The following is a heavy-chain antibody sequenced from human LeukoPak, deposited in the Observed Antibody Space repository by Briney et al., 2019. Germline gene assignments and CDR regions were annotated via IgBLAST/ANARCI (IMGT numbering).Heavy chain of an antibody. CDR3: ARGRMAGTYVFDY. J-gene: IGHJ4*02. CDR1: GDTFSSYA. D-gene: IGHD6-19*01. V-gene: IGHV1-69*13. Sequence: SVNVSCKASGDTFSSYAISWVRQAPGQGLEWMGGIIPIFGTANYAQKFQGRVTITADESTSTAYMELSSLRSEDTAVYYCARGRMAGTYVFDYWGQGTLVTVSS. CDR2: IIPIFGTA.